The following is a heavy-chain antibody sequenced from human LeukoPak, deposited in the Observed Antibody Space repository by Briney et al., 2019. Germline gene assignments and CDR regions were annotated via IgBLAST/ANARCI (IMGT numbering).Heavy chain of an antibody. CDR2: IWPGHSNV. V-gene: IGHV5-51*01. CDR3: ASHYQTTGYFAFDN. Sequence: GESLKISCKGSGYSVTDKWIGWVRQMPGKGLEWMGIIWPGHSNVVYSPSFRGQVSVSADTSLSTAFLQWSSLTASDSAMYYCASHYQTTGYFAFDNWGQGTLVTVSS. CDR1: GYSVTDKW. D-gene: IGHD3-9*01. J-gene: IGHJ4*02.